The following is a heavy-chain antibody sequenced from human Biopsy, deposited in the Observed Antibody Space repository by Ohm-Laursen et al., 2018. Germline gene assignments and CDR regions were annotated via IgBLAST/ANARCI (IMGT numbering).Heavy chain of an antibody. Sequence: ASVKVSCKVSGYTLNELSMHWVRQVPGRGLEWMGGFAPENGKTIYAQKFQGRITMTEDTSTDTAYMELSSLRSEDTAVYYCAADINVWNVNYWGQGTQVTVSS. CDR2: FAPENGKT. J-gene: IGHJ4*02. V-gene: IGHV1-24*01. CDR1: GYTLNELS. D-gene: IGHD1-1*01. CDR3: AADINVWNVNY.